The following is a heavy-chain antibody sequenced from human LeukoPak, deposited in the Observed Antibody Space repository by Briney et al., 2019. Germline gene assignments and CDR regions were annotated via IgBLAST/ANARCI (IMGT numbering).Heavy chain of an antibody. J-gene: IGHJ4*02. CDR2: IYYSGST. Sequence: PSETLSVTCTVSGGSISNSSSYWGWIRQAPGKGLEWIGNIYYSGSTYYNPSVKSRVTISVDTSKNQFSLRLSSVTAADTAVYYCAGTYSYGHRFEYWGQVILVTVSS. V-gene: IGHV4-39*01. CDR3: AGTYSYGHRFEY. CDR1: GGSISNSSSY. D-gene: IGHD5-18*01.